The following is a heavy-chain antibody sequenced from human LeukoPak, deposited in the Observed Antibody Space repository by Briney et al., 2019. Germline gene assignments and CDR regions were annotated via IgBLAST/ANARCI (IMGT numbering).Heavy chain of an antibody. Sequence: RASDTVSLMRSLSCRSLRRGCYCWSWLREPAGKGQEWCGHIYTSESTNYNPSLKSRFTISVDTSKNQFSLKLSSVTAADTAVYYCARGGHYDSSGYLDYWGQGTLVTVSS. CDR3: ARGGHYDSSGYLDY. CDR2: IYTSEST. V-gene: IGHV4-61*09. J-gene: IGHJ4*02. CDR1: CRSLRRGCYC. D-gene: IGHD3-22*01.